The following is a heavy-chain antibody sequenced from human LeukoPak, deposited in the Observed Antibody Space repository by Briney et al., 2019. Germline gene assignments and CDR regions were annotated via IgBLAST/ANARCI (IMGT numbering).Heavy chain of an antibody. CDR2: VDPEDGET. CDR3: ATTGSLSYGDY. Sequence: ASVKVSCKASGGTFSSYAISWVRQAPGQGLEWMGLVDPEDGETIYAEKFQGRVTITADTSTDTAYMELSSLRSEDTAVYYCATTGSLSYGDYWGQGTLVTVSS. D-gene: IGHD5-18*01. J-gene: IGHJ4*02. CDR1: GGTFSSYA. V-gene: IGHV1-69-2*01.